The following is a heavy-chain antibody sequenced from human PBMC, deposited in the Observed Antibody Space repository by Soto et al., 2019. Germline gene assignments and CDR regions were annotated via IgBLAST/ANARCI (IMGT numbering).Heavy chain of an antibody. CDR3: VKHGGSGYYYTDFDY. Sequence: GGSLRLSCAASGFTFSSYAMSWVRQAPGKGPEWVSGISGSDDSTYHADSVKGRFIISRDISKNTLYMQMNSLRAEDTAVYYCVKHGGSGYYYTDFDYWGQGTLVTVSS. D-gene: IGHD3-22*01. CDR2: ISGSDDST. J-gene: IGHJ4*02. CDR1: GFTFSSYA. V-gene: IGHV3-23*01.